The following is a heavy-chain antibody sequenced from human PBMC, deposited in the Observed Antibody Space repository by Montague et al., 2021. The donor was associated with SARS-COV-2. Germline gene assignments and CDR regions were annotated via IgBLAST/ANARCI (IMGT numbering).Heavy chain of an antibody. J-gene: IGHJ6*02. CDR1: GGSISSYY. D-gene: IGHD5-12*01. CDR2: IYYSGST. CDR3: AGGAGRDSGDGKYYYSYYGMDV. Sequence: SETLSLTCTVSGGSISSYYWSWIRQPPGKGLEWIGYIYYSGSTNYNPSLKSRVTISVDTSKNQFSLKLSSVTAADTAVYYSAGGAGRDSGDGKYYYSYYGMDVWGQGTTVTVSS. V-gene: IGHV4-59*01.